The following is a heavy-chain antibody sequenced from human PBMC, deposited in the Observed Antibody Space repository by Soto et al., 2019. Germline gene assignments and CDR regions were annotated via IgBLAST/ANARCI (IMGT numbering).Heavy chain of an antibody. J-gene: IGHJ5*02. Sequence: GASVKVSCKASGYTFTSYAMHWVRQAPGQRLEWMGWINAGNGNTKYSQKFQGRVTITRDTSASTAYMELSSLRSEDTAVYYCARDIALAAAGTCWFDPWGQGTLVTVSS. D-gene: IGHD6-13*01. CDR3: ARDIALAAAGTCWFDP. V-gene: IGHV1-3*01. CDR2: INAGNGNT. CDR1: GYTFTSYA.